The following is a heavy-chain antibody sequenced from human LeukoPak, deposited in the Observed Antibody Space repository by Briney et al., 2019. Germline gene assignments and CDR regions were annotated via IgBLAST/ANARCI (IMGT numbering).Heavy chain of an antibody. J-gene: IGHJ4*02. CDR3: ARTRVKLETRELDY. D-gene: IGHD3-10*01. CDR1: GYSFTSYW. Sequence: GGSLRLSCKGSGYSFTSYWIGWVRQMPGKGLEWMGIIYPGDSDTRYSPSFQGQVTISADKSISTAYLQWSSLEASDAAMCYCARTRVKLETRELDYWGQGTLVTVSS. V-gene: IGHV5-51*01. CDR2: IYPGDSDT.